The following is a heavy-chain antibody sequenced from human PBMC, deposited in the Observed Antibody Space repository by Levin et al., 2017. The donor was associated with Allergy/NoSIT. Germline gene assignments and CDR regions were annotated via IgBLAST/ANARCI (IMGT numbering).Heavy chain of an antibody. CDR1: GYTFTSYG. Sequence: GESLKISCKASGYTFTSYGISWVRQAPGQGLEWMGWISAYNGNTNYAQKLQGRVTMTTDTSTSTAYMELRSLRSDDTAVYYCARQDGYNRRGWFDPWGQGTLVTVSS. CDR3: ARQDGYNRRGWFDP. CDR2: ISAYNGNT. D-gene: IGHD5-24*01. V-gene: IGHV1-18*01. J-gene: IGHJ5*02.